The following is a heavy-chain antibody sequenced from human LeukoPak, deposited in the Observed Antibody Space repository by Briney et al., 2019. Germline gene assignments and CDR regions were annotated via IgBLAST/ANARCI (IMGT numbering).Heavy chain of an antibody. CDR1: GYTFTSYA. J-gene: IGHJ5*02. V-gene: IGHV1-3*01. CDR2: INAGNGNT. D-gene: IGHD3-16*02. Sequence: GASVKVSCKTSGYTFTSYAMHWVRQAPGQRLEWMGWINAGNGNTKYSQKFQGRVTITRDTSASTAYMELSSLRSEDTAVYYCARGAYDYVWGSYRLNWFDPWGQGTLVTVSS. CDR3: ARGAYDYVWGSYRLNWFDP.